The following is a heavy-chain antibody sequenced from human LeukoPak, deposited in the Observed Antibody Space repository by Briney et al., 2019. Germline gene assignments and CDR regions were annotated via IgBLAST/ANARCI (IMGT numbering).Heavy chain of an antibody. CDR3: AREGAGYSYLSTGLDAFDI. V-gene: IGHV1-2*02. Sequence: ASVKVSCKASGYTFTGYYMHWVRQAPGQGFEWMGWINPNSGGTNYAQKFQGRVTMTRDTSISTAYMELSRLRSDDTAVYYCAREGAGYSYLSTGLDAFDIWGQGTMVTVSS. CDR1: GYTFTGYY. D-gene: IGHD5-18*01. CDR2: INPNSGGT. J-gene: IGHJ3*02.